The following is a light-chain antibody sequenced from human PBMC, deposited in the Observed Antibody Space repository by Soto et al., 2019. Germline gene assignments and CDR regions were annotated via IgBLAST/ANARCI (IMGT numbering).Light chain of an antibody. CDR2: DVS. CDR3: CSYAGSFWV. V-gene: IGLV2-11*01. CDR1: SSDVGGYNY. Sequence: QSALTQPRSVSGSPGQSVTISCTGTSSDVGGYNYVSWYQQHPGKAPKLMIYDVSKRPSGVPDRFSGSKSGNTASLTISGLQAEDEAEYSCCSYAGSFWVFGGGTKLTVL. J-gene: IGLJ3*02.